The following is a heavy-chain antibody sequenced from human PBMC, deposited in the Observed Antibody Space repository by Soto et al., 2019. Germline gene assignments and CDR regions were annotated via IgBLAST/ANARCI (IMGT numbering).Heavy chain of an antibody. V-gene: IGHV4-31*03. CDR2: IYYSGST. CDR3: ARGEVVASIWFDP. Sequence: QVQMQESGPGLVKPSQTLYLTCSVSGGSIIDSGSFYWNWIRQHPGKGLEWIGYIYYSGSTYYNRSITSRANISLDTSKNQFSLKLTSVTAAETAIYYCARGEVVASIWFDPWGQGTLVTVSS. D-gene: IGHD2-15*01. J-gene: IGHJ5*02. CDR1: GGSIIDSGSFY.